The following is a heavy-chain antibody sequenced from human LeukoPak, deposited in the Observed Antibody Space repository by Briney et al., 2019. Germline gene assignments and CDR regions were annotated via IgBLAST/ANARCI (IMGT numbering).Heavy chain of an antibody. D-gene: IGHD2-2*01. CDR3: ASGVSSTSCYVDY. J-gene: IGHJ4*02. Sequence: PGGTLRLSCAASGFTFSSYGMSWVRQAPGKGLEWVSYISSSGSTIYYADSVKGRFTISRDNAKNSLYLQMDSLRAEDTAVYYCASGVSSTSCYVDYWGQGTLVTVSS. CDR1: GFTFSSYG. CDR2: ISSSGSTI. V-gene: IGHV3-48*01.